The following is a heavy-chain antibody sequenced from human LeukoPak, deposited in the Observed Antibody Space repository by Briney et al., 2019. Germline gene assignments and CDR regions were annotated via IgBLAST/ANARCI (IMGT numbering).Heavy chain of an antibody. CDR1: GYTFTSYA. Sequence: ASVKVPCKASGYTFTSYAMNWVRQAPGQGLEWMGWINTNTGNPTYAQGFTGRFVFSLDTSVSTAYLQISSLKAEDTAVYYCAREGYIEQLVYYYYGMDVWGQGTTVTVSS. V-gene: IGHV7-4-1*02. CDR2: INTNTGNP. D-gene: IGHD6-6*01. J-gene: IGHJ6*02. CDR3: AREGYIEQLVYYYYGMDV.